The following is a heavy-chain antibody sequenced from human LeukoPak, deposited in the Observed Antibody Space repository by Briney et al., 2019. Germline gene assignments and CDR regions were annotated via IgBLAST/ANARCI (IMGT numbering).Heavy chain of an antibody. Sequence: GGSLRLSCAASGFTVSSNYISWVRQAPGKGLEWVSVIYSGGFTYYADSVKGRFTISRDNSKNTLYLQMNSLRAEDTAVYYCARHLYTSGWYYYFDYWGQGTLVTVSS. J-gene: IGHJ4*02. D-gene: IGHD6-19*01. CDR2: IYSGGFT. CDR3: ARHLYTSGWYYYFDY. V-gene: IGHV3-66*04. CDR1: GFTVSSNY.